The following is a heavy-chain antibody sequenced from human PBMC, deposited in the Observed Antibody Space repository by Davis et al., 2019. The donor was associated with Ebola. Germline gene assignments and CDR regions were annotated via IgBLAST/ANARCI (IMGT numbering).Heavy chain of an antibody. D-gene: IGHD6-13*01. CDR1: GGTFSSYA. V-gene: IGHV1-69*06. Sequence: AASVKVSCKASGGTFSSYAISWVRQAPGQGLEWMGGIIPIFGTANYAQKFQGRVTITADKSTSTAYMELSSLRSEDTAVYYCARGRTRKQQLATETTYYYYGMDVWGQGTTVTVCS. J-gene: IGHJ6*02. CDR3: ARGRTRKQQLATETTYYYYGMDV. CDR2: IIPIFGTA.